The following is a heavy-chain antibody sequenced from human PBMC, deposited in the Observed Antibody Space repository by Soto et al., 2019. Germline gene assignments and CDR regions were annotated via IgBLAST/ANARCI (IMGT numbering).Heavy chain of an antibody. CDR3: ARDSHVVRSRGVQTHEFDY. CDR2: ISAYNGNT. V-gene: IGHV1-18*01. CDR1: GYTFTSYG. D-gene: IGHD3-3*01. Sequence: GASVKVSCKASGYTFTSYGISWVRQAPGQGLEWMGWISAYNGNTNYAQKLQGRVTMTTDTSTSTAYMELRSLRSDDTAVYYCARDSHVVRSRGVQTHEFDYWGQGTLVTVSS. J-gene: IGHJ4*02.